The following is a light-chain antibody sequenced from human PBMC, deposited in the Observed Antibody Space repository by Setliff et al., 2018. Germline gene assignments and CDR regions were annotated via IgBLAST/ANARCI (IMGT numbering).Light chain of an antibody. CDR1: SRDVGGYNF. J-gene: IGLJ2*01. Sequence: QSVLTQPAAVSGSPGQSIAISCTGTSRDVGGYNFVSWYQQHPDRAPKLLIYGVTVRPSGVSDRFSGSKSGNTASLTISGLQAEDEADYYCLSYTSDTTHAVFGGGTKVTVL. V-gene: IGLV2-14*01. CDR2: GVT. CDR3: LSYTSDTTHAV.